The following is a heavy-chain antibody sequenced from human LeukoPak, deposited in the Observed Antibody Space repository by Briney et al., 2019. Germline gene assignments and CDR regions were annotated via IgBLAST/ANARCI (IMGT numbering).Heavy chain of an antibody. V-gene: IGHV3-23*01. D-gene: IGHD6-13*01. CDR3: GRVAEAAAFDY. Sequence: GGSLRLSCAASGFTFNNYPMTWVRQAPGKGLEWVSAISGGGDNTDYADSVKGRFTISRDYSKNTLYLQMDSLRAEDTAVYYCGRVAEAAAFDYWGQGILVTVSS. J-gene: IGHJ4*02. CDR1: GFTFNNYP. CDR2: ISGGGDNT.